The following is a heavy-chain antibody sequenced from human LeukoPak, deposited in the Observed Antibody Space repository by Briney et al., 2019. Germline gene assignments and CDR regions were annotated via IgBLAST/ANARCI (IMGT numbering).Heavy chain of an antibody. V-gene: IGHV1-18*01. CDR1: GYTFTSYG. CDR3: AGDSYFYDSSGYRWFDP. J-gene: IGHJ5*02. CDR2: ISAYNGNT. D-gene: IGHD3-22*01. Sequence: ASVKVSCKASGYTFTSYGISWVRHAPGQGLEWMGWISAYNGNTNYAQKLQGRVTMTTDTSTSTAYMELRSLRSDDTALYYCAGDSYFYDSSGYRWFDPWGQGTLVTVSS.